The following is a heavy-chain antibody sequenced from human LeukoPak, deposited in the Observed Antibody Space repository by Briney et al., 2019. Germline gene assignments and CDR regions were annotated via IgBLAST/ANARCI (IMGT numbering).Heavy chain of an antibody. J-gene: IGHJ6*02. Sequence: PGGSLRLSCAPSGFTFSSYGMHWVRQAPGKGPEWVAGIWYDGSNKYYAVSVKGRFTISRDNSKNTLFLQMNSLRAEDTAVYYCARDTDGDYIYYYYALDVWGQGTTVIVSS. CDR2: IWYDGSNK. D-gene: IGHD4-17*01. V-gene: IGHV3-33*01. CDR3: ARDTDGDYIYYYYALDV. CDR1: GFTFSSYG.